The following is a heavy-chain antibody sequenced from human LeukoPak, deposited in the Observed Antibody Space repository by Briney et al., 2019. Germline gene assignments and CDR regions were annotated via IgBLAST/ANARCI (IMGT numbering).Heavy chain of an antibody. J-gene: IGHJ6*02. Sequence: GRSLRLSCAASGFTFSSYGMHWVRQAPGKGLEWVAVIWYDGSNKYYADSVKGRFTISRDNSKNTLYLQMNSLSAEDTAVYYCARDPYSSSWYPRYYYYGMDVWGQGTTVTVSS. D-gene: IGHD6-13*01. CDR2: IWYDGSNK. CDR1: GFTFSSYG. V-gene: IGHV3-33*01. CDR3: ARDPYSSSWYPRYYYYGMDV.